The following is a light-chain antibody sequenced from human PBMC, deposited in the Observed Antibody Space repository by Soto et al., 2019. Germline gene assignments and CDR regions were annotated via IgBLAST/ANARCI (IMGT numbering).Light chain of an antibody. CDR2: TDY. V-gene: IGLV1-44*01. J-gene: IGLJ3*02. CDR1: NSNIGTYT. Sequence: QSVLTQPPSPSGTPGQRVIISCSGSNSNIGTYTVNWYQQLPGTAPKLLIYTDYQRPSGVPDRFSGSRSGTSASLAISGLQSEDEADYYCASWGDSLSGGVFGGGTKVTVL. CDR3: ASWGDSLSGGV.